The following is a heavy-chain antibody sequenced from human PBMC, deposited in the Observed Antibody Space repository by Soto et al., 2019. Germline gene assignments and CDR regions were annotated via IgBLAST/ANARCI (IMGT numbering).Heavy chain of an antibody. V-gene: IGHV3-33*01. J-gene: IGHJ3*02. CDR1: GFTFSSYG. Sequence: PGGSLRLSCAASGFTFSSYGMHWVRQAPGKGLEWVAVIWYDGSNKYYADSVKGRFTISRDNSKNTLYLQMNSLRAEDTAVYYCASNMTTFGGVIAHDAFDIWGQGTMVTVSS. CDR2: IWYDGSNK. CDR3: ASNMTTFGGVIAHDAFDI. D-gene: IGHD3-16*02.